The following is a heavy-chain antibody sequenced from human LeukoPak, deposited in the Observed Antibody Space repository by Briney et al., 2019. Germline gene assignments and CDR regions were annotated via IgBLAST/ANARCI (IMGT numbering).Heavy chain of an antibody. D-gene: IGHD4-23*01. V-gene: IGHV1-18*01. CDR1: GYTFTIYG. CDR2: ISAYNGNT. Sequence: ASVKVSCKTSGYTFTIYGLSWVRQAPGQGLEWMGWISAYNGNTNYAQKLQGRVTMTTDTSTSTAYMELRSLRSDDTAVYYCARAGRVTRNYYYYMDVWGKGTTVTISS. CDR3: ARAGRVTRNYYYYMDV. J-gene: IGHJ6*03.